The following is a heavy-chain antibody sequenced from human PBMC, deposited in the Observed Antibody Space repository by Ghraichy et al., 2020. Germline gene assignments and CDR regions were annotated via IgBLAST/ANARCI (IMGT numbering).Heavy chain of an antibody. CDR1: GGSISSYY. CDR2: IYYSGST. V-gene: IGHV4-59*08. J-gene: IGHJ6*02. D-gene: IGHD4-11*01. CDR3: ARLEGYSNPDNNYYYGMDV. Sequence: SETLSLTCTVSGGSISSYYWSWIRQPPGKGLEWIGYIYYSGSTNYNPSLKSRVTISVDTSKNQFSLKLSSVTAADTAVYYCARLEGYSNPDNNYYYGMDVWGQGTTVTVSS.